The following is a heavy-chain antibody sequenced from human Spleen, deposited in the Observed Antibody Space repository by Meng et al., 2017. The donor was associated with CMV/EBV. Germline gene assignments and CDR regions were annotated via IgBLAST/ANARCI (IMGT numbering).Heavy chain of an antibody. CDR3: TIHYYGSGSDAFDL. CDR2: IKSKTDGGTR. D-gene: IGHD3-10*01. Sequence: GGSLRLSCAASGFTFSNAWMTWVRQAPGKGLEWVGRIKSKTDGGTRQYAAPVKGRFTISRDDSKNTLSLQMSSLTTEDTAVYYCTIHYYGSGSDAFDLWGLGTMVTVSS. J-gene: IGHJ3*01. V-gene: IGHV3-15*01. CDR1: GFTFSNAW.